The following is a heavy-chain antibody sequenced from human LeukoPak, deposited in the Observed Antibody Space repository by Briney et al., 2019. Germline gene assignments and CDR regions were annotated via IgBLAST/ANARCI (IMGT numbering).Heavy chain of an antibody. J-gene: IGHJ4*02. CDR1: GFTFSSYP. CDR2: ISSDGSDK. V-gene: IGHV3-30-3*01. Sequence: GGSLRLSCAAPGFTFSSYPMHWVRQAPGKGLEWVALISSDGSDKKYADSVKGRLTISRDNSKNTLYLQMHSLRVEDTAVYYCARDYPADYWGQGTLVTVSS. CDR3: ARDYPADY.